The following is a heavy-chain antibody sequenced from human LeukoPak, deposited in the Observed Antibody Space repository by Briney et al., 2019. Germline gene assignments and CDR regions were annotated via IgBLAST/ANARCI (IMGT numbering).Heavy chain of an antibody. Sequence: GRSLRLSCAASGFTFSSYAMHWVRQAPGKGLEWVAVISSDGNNKYYADSVRGRFTISRDNSKNTLYLQMNSLRAEDTAVYYCAKEKEDYYDSSGYSPLGYWGQGTLVTVSS. CDR3: AKEKEDYYDSSGYSPLGY. J-gene: IGHJ4*02. D-gene: IGHD3-22*01. CDR2: ISSDGNNK. V-gene: IGHV3-30-3*01. CDR1: GFTFSSYA.